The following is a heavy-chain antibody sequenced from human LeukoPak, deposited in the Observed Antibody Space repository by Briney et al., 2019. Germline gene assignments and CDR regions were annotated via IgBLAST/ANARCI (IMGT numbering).Heavy chain of an antibody. D-gene: IGHD1-26*01. J-gene: IGHJ4*02. CDR1: GGSISRYY. CDR2: IYTSGST. Sequence: SETLSLTCTVSGGSISRYYWSWIRQPAGKGLEWIGRIYTSGSTNYNPSLKSRVTMSVDTSKNQFSLKLSSVTAADTAVYYCASVPFRRSYYYFDYWGQGTLVTVSS. V-gene: IGHV4-4*07. CDR3: ASVPFRRSYYYFDY.